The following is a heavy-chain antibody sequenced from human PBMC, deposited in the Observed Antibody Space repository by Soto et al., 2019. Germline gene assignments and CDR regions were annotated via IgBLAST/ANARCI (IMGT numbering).Heavy chain of an antibody. D-gene: IGHD3-3*01. J-gene: IGHJ5*02. V-gene: IGHV1-8*01. CDR2: MNPNSGNT. Sequence: SSLQHDKRKGLEWMGWMNPNSGNTGYAQKFQGRVTMTRNSSISTAYMELSSLRSEDTAVYYCARGPPFWSGYRPFDPWGQGTLVTVSS. CDR3: ARGPPFWSGYRPFDP.